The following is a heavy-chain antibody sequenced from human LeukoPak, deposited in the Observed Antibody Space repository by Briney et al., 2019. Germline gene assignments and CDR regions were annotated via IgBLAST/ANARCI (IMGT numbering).Heavy chain of an antibody. CDR2: INPNSGGT. V-gene: IGHV1-2*02. J-gene: IGHJ4*02. Sequence: ASVKVSFKASGYTFTGYYMHWVRQAPGQGLEWMGWINPNSGGTNYAQKFQGRVTMTRDTSISTAYMELSRLRSDDTAVYYCARGVIVVVPAAPFDYWGQGTLVTVSS. CDR3: ARGVIVVVPAAPFDY. D-gene: IGHD2-2*01. CDR1: GYTFTGYY.